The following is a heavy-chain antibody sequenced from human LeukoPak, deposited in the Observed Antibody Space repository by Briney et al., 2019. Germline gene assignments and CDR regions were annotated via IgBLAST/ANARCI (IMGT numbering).Heavy chain of an antibody. CDR1: GFTFSSYW. CDR2: IKQDGSGK. D-gene: IGHD5-24*01. Sequence: GGSLRLSCAASGFTFSSYWMSWVRQAPGKGLEWVANIKQDGSGKYYVDSVKGRFTISRDNAKNSLYLQMNSLRAEDTAVYYCARVDGYNLLGTANYYFDYWGQGTLVTVSS. V-gene: IGHV3-7*04. J-gene: IGHJ4*02. CDR3: ARVDGYNLLGTANYYFDY.